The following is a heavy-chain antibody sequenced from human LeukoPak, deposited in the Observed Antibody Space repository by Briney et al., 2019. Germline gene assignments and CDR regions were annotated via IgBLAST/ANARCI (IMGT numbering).Heavy chain of an antibody. J-gene: IGHJ3*02. CDR3: AKDPRVPEWGGAFDI. D-gene: IGHD3-3*01. CDR2: ISWNSGSI. V-gene: IGHV3-9*01. CDR1: GFTFDDYA. Sequence: GGSLRLSCAASGFTFDDYAMHWVRQAPGKGLEWVSGISWNSGSIGYADSVKGRFTISRDNAKNSLYLQMNSLRAEDTALYYCAKDPRVPEWGGAFDIWGQGTMVTVSS.